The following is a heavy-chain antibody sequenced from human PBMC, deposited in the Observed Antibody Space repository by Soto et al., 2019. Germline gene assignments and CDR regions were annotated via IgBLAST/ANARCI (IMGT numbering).Heavy chain of an antibody. J-gene: IGHJ4*02. Sequence: LRLSCAASGFTFSSYAMHWVRQAPGKGLEYVSAISSNGGSTYYANSVKGRFTISRDNSKNTLYLQMGSLRAEDMAVYYCARQWLDSYYFDYWGQGTLVNVSS. D-gene: IGHD6-19*01. V-gene: IGHV3-64*01. CDR1: GFTFSSYA. CDR3: ARQWLDSYYFDY. CDR2: ISSNGGST.